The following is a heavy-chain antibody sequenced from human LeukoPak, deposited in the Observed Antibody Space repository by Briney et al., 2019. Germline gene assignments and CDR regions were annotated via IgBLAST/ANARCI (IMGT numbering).Heavy chain of an antibody. J-gene: IGHJ6*03. CDR2: ISAYNGNT. CDR1: GGTFSSYA. CDR3: ARDGESRFYTYYYFMDV. D-gene: IGHD2-2*02. V-gene: IGHV1-18*01. Sequence: ASVKVSCKASGGTFSSYAISWVRQAPGQGLEWMGWISAYNGNTKYAQKVQGKVTLTTETSPSTAYMELRSLRSEDTAVYYCARDGESRFYTYYYFMDVWGNGTTVTVSS.